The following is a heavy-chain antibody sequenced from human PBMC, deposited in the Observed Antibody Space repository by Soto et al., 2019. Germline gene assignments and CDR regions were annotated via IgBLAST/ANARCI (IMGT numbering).Heavy chain of an antibody. CDR3: AKDAAEQQLVKALTEELSHFDY. D-gene: IGHD6-13*01. CDR2: ISGSGGST. CDR1: GFTFSSYA. J-gene: IGHJ4*02. V-gene: IGHV3-23*01. Sequence: HPGGSLRLSCAASGFTFSSYAMSWVRQAPGKGLEWVSAISGSGGSTYYADSVKGRFTISRDNSKNTLYLQMNSLRAEDTAVYYCAKDAAEQQLVKALTEELSHFDYWGQGTLVTVSS.